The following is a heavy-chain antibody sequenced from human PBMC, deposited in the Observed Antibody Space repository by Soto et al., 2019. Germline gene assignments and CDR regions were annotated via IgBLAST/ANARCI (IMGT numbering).Heavy chain of an antibody. CDR3: AGPLHFIHYSSFFDY. Sequence: KVSCKASGGTFSSYAISWVRQAPGQGIEWIGRIIPIFGAANDAQKFQGRVTITADKSTSTAYMELSSLRSEDTAVYSCAGPLHFIHYSSFFDYWGQGTLVTVSS. CDR2: IIPIFGAA. J-gene: IGHJ4*02. V-gene: IGHV1-69*06. D-gene: IGHD6-6*01. CDR1: GGTFSSYA.